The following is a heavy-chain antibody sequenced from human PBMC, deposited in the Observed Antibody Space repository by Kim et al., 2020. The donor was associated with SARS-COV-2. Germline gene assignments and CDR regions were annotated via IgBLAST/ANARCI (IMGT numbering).Heavy chain of an antibody. V-gene: IGHV3-23*01. J-gene: IGHJ4*02. Sequence: YAASVECRFTMSGDNAKNALYLQVNGLRAEDTAVYYCAKGSGMRGNGLYWGQGTLVTVSS. D-gene: IGHD2-2*01. CDR3: AKGSGMRGNGLY.